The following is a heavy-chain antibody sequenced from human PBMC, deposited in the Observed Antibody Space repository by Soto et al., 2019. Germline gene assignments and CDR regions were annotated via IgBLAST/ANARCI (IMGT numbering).Heavy chain of an antibody. D-gene: IGHD1-1*01. CDR3: ARDATNWYVHPRLDY. J-gene: IGHJ4*02. V-gene: IGHV1-18*01. Sequence: QVQLVQSGAEVKKPGASVKVSCKASGYTFTSYGISWVRQAPGQGLEWMGWISAYNGNTNYAQKLQCRGTMTTDTSTSTAYMELRSLRSDDTAVYYCARDATNWYVHPRLDYWGQGTLVTVSS. CDR2: ISAYNGNT. CDR1: GYTFTSYG.